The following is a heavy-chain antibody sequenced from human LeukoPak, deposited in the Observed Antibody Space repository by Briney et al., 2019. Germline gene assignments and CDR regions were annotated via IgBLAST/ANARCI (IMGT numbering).Heavy chain of an antibody. CDR3: ARNTRSTEYYYGSGSYYSYYFDY. D-gene: IGHD3-10*01. CDR2: INWNGGST. CDR1: RFTFDDYG. Sequence: GSLRLSCAASRFTFDDYGMSWVRQAPGKVLEWVSGINWNGGSTGYADSVKGRFTISRDNAKNSLYLQMNSLRAEDTALYYCARNTRSTEYYYGSGSYYSYYFDYWGQGTLVTVSS. V-gene: IGHV3-20*04. J-gene: IGHJ4*02.